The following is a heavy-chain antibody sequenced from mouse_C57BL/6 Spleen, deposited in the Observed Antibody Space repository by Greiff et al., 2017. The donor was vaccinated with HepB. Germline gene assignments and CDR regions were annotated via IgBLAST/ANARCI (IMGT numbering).Heavy chain of an antibody. V-gene: IGHV1-9*01. CDR3: AIDPFYYYGSSRYFDV. CDR2: ILPGSGST. CDR1: GYTFTGYW. D-gene: IGHD1-1*01. J-gene: IGHJ1*03. Sequence: QVQLQQSGAELMKPGASVKLSCKATGYTFTGYWIEWVKQRPGHGLEWIGEILPGSGSTNYNEKFTGKATFTAETSSNTAYMQLSSLTTEDSAIYYCAIDPFYYYGSSRYFDVWGTGTTVTVSS.